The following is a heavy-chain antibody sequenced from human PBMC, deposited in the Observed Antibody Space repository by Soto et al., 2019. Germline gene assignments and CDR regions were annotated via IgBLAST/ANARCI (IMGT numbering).Heavy chain of an antibody. J-gene: IGHJ3*02. Sequence: QVQLVQSGAEVKKPGASVKVSCKASGYTFTSYGISWVRQAPGQGLEWMGWISAYNCNTNYAQKLQGRVTMTTDTSTSTAYMELRSLRSDDTAVYYCARYETTGTSPPGAFDIWGQGTMVTVSS. CDR2: ISAYNCNT. CDR1: GYTFTSYG. V-gene: IGHV1-18*01. D-gene: IGHD1-1*01. CDR3: ARYETTGTSPPGAFDI.